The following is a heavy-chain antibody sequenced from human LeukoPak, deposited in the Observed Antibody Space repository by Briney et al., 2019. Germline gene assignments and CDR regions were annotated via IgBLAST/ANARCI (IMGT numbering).Heavy chain of an antibody. Sequence: PSETLSLTCTVSGGSISSYYWSWLRQPAGKGLEWIGRIYTSGSTNYNPSLKSRVTMSVDTSKNQFSLKLSSVTAADTAVYYCARGGYCSGGSCSTWYNWFDPWGQGTLVTVSS. CDR3: ARGGYCSGGSCSTWYNWFDP. CDR1: GGSISSYY. CDR2: IYTSGST. V-gene: IGHV4-4*07. D-gene: IGHD2-15*01. J-gene: IGHJ5*02.